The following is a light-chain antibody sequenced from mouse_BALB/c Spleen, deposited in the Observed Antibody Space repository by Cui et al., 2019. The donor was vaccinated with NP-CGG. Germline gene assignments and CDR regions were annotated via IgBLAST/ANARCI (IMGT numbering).Light chain of an antibody. CDR3: ALWYSNHWV. J-gene: IGLJ1*01. CDR2: GTN. V-gene: IGLV1*01. CDR1: TGAVTTSNY. Sequence: ALVTQESALTTSPGETVTLTCRSNTGAVTTSNYANWVQEKPDHLFTGLIGGTNNRAPGVPARFSGSLIGDKAALTITGAQTEDEAIYFCALWYSNHWVFGGGTKLTVL.